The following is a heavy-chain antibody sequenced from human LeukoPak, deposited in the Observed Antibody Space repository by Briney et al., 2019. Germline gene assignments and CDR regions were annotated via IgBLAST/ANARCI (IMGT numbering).Heavy chain of an antibody. V-gene: IGHV3-33*06. CDR3: AKEIRPNYYGSGSYYSRNYMDV. CDR1: GFTFSTHG. CDR2: IWYDGSNK. J-gene: IGHJ6*03. D-gene: IGHD3-10*01. Sequence: GGSLRLSCVVSGFTFSTHGFHWVRQAPGKGLEWVAVIWYDGSNKYYADSVKGRFTISRDDSKNTLYLQMNSLRAEDTAVYYCAKEIRPNYYGSGSYYSRNYMDVWGKGTTVTVSS.